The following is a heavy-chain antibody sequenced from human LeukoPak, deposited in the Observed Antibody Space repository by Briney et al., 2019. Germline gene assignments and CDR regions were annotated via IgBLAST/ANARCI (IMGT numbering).Heavy chain of an antibody. J-gene: IGHJ4*02. CDR3: AKGPLRGVTKGPIDF. D-gene: IGHD3-10*01. CDR2: ISGSSSYI. Sequence: GGSLRLSCAASGFTFSSYSMNWVRQAPGKGLEWVSFISGSSSYIYYADSVKGRFTISRDNAKNSLYLQMNSLRAEDTAIYYCAKGPLRGVTKGPIDFWGQGTLVTVSS. V-gene: IGHV3-21*04. CDR1: GFTFSSYS.